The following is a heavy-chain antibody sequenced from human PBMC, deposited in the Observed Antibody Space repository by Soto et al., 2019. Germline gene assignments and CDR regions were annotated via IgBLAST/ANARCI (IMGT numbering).Heavy chain of an antibody. D-gene: IGHD2-2*01. J-gene: IGHJ6*02. V-gene: IGHV3-30-3*01. CDR2: ISYDGSNK. CDR1: GFTFSSYA. Sequence: ESGGGVVQPGRSLRLSCAASGFTFSSYAMHWVRQAPGKGLEWVAVISYDGSNKYYADSVKGRFTISRDNSKNTLYLQMNGLRAEDTAVYYCARDLDIVVVPAATPGGVWGQGTTVTVSS. CDR3: ARDLDIVVVPAATPGGV.